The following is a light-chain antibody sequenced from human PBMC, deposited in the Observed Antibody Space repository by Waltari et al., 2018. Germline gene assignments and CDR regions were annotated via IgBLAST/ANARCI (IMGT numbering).Light chain of an antibody. CDR3: MQAQQLPI. V-gene: IGKV2-28*01. J-gene: IGKJ5*01. Sequence: IGMTPSPLPLTVIPGGTGSISCRSRPSLQHSNGYHYLDWYLQKAGQSPRLLIYWGSTRASGIPDRFSGSGSGTEFTLTISRVEAEDFGVYYCMQAQQLPIFGQGTRLEIK. CDR1: PSLQHSNGYHY. CDR2: WGS.